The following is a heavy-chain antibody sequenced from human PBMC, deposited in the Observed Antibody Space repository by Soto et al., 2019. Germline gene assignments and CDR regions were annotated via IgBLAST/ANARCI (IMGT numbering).Heavy chain of an antibody. CDR3: ARDPTTELPYYYYGMDV. J-gene: IGHJ6*02. CDR1: GFTFSSYG. V-gene: IGHV3-33*01. CDR2: IWYDGSNK. Sequence: GGSLRLSCAASGFTFSSYGMHWVRQAPGKGLEWVAVIWYDGSNKYYADSVKGRFTISRDNSKNTLYLQMNSLRAEDTAVYYCARDPTTELPYYYYGMDVWGQGTTVTVSS. D-gene: IGHD1-26*01.